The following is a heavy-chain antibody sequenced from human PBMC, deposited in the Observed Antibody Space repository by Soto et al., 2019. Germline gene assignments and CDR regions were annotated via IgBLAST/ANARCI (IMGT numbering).Heavy chain of an antibody. CDR3: ARGTFGWDSEYFQH. Sequence: GGSLRLSCAASGFTFSSYSMNWVRQAPGKGLEWVSYISSSSSTIYYADSVKGRFTISRDNAKNSLYLQMNSLRDEDTAVYYCARGTFGWDSEYFQHWGQGTLVTVSS. J-gene: IGHJ1*01. CDR1: GFTFSSYS. CDR2: ISSSSSTI. V-gene: IGHV3-48*02. D-gene: IGHD3-9*01.